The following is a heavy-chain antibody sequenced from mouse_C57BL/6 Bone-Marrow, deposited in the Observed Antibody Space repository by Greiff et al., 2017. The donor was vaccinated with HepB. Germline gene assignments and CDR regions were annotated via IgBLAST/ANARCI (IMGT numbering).Heavy chain of an antibody. J-gene: IGHJ3*01. CDR2: IYPRSGNT. CDR1: GSPFPSYG. V-gene: IGHV1-81*01. Sequence: QVQLQQSGAELARPGASVKRSGKASGSPFPSYGLSGGKRRPGKGLGGIGEIYPRSGNTYSNKKFKGKATLTADKSSSTAYMELRSLTSEDSAVYFCAIMVTTDGLWFAYWGQGTLVTVSA. D-gene: IGHD2-2*01. CDR3: AIMVTTDGLWFAY.